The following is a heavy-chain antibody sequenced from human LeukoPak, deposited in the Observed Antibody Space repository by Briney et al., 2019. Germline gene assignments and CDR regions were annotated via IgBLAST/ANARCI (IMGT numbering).Heavy chain of an antibody. D-gene: IGHD2-2*01. V-gene: IGHV3-21*01. CDR3: ARPATGYCSSAGCHWDS. Sequence: GGSLRLYCAASGFTFSTHSMYWVRQAPGKGLEWVSSISASSNFIHYAESVRGRFTISRDNAKNSLYLQMNSLGAQDTAVYYCARPATGYCSSAGCHWDSWGQGTLVTVSS. CDR1: GFTFSTHS. J-gene: IGHJ4*02. CDR2: ISASSNFI.